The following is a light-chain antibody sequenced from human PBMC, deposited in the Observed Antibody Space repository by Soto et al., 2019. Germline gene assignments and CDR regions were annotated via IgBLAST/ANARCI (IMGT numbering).Light chain of an antibody. CDR3: KQYGSSSIT. CDR2: GAS. J-gene: IGKJ5*01. Sequence: EIVLTQSPGTLSLSPGERATLSCRASQSVGSIYLAWYQQRPGQAHRLLIYGASNRATGIPVRFSGSGSGTDFTLTISGLEPEDFAVYYCKQYGSSSITFGQGTRLEIK. CDR1: QSVGSIY. V-gene: IGKV3-20*01.